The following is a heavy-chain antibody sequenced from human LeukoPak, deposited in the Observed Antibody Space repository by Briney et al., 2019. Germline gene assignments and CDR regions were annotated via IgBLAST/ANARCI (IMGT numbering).Heavy chain of an antibody. CDR3: ARSFLGDWYFDL. CDR2: IYYSEST. CDR1: GGSIGSHY. V-gene: IGHV4-59*11. J-gene: IGHJ2*01. Sequence: SETLSLTCTVSGGSIGSHYWSWIRQPPGMGLEWIGYIYYSESTNYNPSLKSRVTISVDTSKDQFSLRLTSVTAADTAVYYCARSFLGDWYFDLWGRGTLVTVSS. D-gene: IGHD1-26*01.